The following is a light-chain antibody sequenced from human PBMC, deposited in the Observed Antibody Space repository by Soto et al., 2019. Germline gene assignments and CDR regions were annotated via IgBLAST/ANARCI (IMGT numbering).Light chain of an antibody. Sequence: DIQMTQSPSSLSASVGERVTITCRAGQYIGRYLNWYQQKPGKAPKLLIYAASSLHSGVPSRFSGSGSETDFTLTISSLQPEDFATYSCQQTYRTPLTFGGGTKVEIK. CDR3: QQTYRTPLT. CDR2: AAS. J-gene: IGKJ4*01. CDR1: QYIGRY. V-gene: IGKV1-39*01.